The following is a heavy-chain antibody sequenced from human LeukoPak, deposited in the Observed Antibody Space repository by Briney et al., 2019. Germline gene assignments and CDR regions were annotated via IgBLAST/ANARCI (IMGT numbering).Heavy chain of an antibody. J-gene: IGHJ4*02. D-gene: IGHD5-18*01. CDR1: GGYFSGYC. CDR2: INHSGST. CDR3: ARGPLRSEVQLWLKGLFDY. Sequence: PSETLSLTCAVYGGYFSGYCWSWIRQPPGKGLEWIGEINHSGSTNYNPSLKSRVTISVDTSKNQFSLKLSSVTAADTAVYYCARGPLRSEVQLWLKGLFDYWGQGTLVTVSS. V-gene: IGHV4-34*01.